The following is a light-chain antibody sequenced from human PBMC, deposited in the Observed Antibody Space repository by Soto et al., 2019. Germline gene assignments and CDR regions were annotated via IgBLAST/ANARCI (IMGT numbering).Light chain of an antibody. J-gene: IGKJ4*01. CDR2: AAS. Sequence: DIQMTQSPSSLSASVGDRVTITFLASQSISSYLNWYQQKPGKAPKLLIYAASSLQSGVPSRFSGSGSGTDFTLTISSLQPEDFATYYCQQSYSTPLNFGGGTKVDIK. CDR1: QSISSY. CDR3: QQSYSTPLN. V-gene: IGKV1-39*01.